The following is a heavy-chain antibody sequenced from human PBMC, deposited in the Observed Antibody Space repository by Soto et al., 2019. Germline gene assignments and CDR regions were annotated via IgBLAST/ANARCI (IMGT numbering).Heavy chain of an antibody. CDR1: GGSINGYF. CDR2: IYYSGST. D-gene: IGHD3-10*01. V-gene: IGHV4-59*01. Sequence: SETLSLTCTVSGGSINGYFWSWIRRSPGKRLEWIGHIYYSGSTSYSPSLKSRVSISVDTSKNQFSLEVHSVSAADTAVYYCESAGRNMVEFDYCDQGALVTVSS. J-gene: IGHJ4*02. CDR3: ESAGRNMVEFDY.